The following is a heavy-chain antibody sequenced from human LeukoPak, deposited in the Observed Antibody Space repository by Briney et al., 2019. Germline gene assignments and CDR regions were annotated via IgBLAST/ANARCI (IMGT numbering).Heavy chain of an antibody. J-gene: IGHJ4*02. CDR2: IKQDGSEK. V-gene: IGHV3-7*04. CDR1: GFTFSSSW. Sequence: SGGSLRLSCAASGFTFSSSWMIWVHQAPGKGLEWVANIKQDGSEKYYVDSVKGRFTISRGNAKNSLYLQMNSLRAEDTAVYYCARDLDWGCFDYWGQGTLVTVSS. CDR3: ARDLDWGCFDY. D-gene: IGHD3/OR15-3a*01.